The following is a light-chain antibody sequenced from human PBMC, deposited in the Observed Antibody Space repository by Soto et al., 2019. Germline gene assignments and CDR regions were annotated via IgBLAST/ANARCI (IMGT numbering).Light chain of an antibody. Sequence: ELTQPPSVSVSPGQTARITCSGDALPKQYAYWYQQKPGQAPVLVIYKDSERPSGIPERFSGSSSGTTVTLTISGVQAEDEADYYCQSADSSGRVFGGGTKLTVL. J-gene: IGLJ3*02. CDR3: QSADSSGRV. V-gene: IGLV3-25*02. CDR2: KDS. CDR1: ALPKQY.